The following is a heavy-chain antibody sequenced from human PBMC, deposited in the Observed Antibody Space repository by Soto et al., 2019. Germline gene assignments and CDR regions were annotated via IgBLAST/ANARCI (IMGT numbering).Heavy chain of an antibody. CDR2: ISGSDGHT. V-gene: IGHV3-23*01. D-gene: IGHD1-7*01. CDR1: GFTFSSYA. J-gene: IGHJ4*02. Sequence: GSLRLSCAASGFTFSSYAMTWVRQAPGKGLEWVSAISGSDGHTYYADSVKGRFTISRDNSKNTLYLQMNSLRAEDTAVYFCAKNLSGTTDYWGQGTLVTVSS. CDR3: AKNLSGTTDY.